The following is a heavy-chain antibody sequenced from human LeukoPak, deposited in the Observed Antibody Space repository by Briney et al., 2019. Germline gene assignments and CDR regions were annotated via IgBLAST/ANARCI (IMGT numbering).Heavy chain of an antibody. CDR3: ARGILTGYYIIDWFDP. J-gene: IGHJ5*02. V-gene: IGHV1-69*13. CDR2: IIPIFGTA. D-gene: IGHD3-9*01. CDR1: GGTFSSYA. Sequence: SVNVSCKASGGTFSSYAISWVRQAPGQGLEWMGGIIPIFGTANYAQKFQGRVTITADESTSTAYMELSSLRSEDTAVYYCARGILTGYYIIDWFDPWGQGTLVTVSS.